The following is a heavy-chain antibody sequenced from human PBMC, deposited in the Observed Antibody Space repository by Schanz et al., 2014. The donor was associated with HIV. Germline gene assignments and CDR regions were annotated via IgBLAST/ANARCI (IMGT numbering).Heavy chain of an antibody. CDR2: IKGDGTEK. D-gene: IGHD6-13*01. CDR3: VRDNHDSTWYEGYYYGMDV. V-gene: IGHV3-7*01. J-gene: IGHJ6*02. CDR1: RFTFSDCW. Sequence: EVHLVESGGGMVQPGGSLTLSCAASRFTFSDCWMAWVRQAPGKGLEWVANIKGDGTEKNLVDSVKGRFTISRDNAKNSLYLQMHSLRDEDTAVYYCVRDNHDSTWYEGYYYGMDVWGQGTTVTVSS.